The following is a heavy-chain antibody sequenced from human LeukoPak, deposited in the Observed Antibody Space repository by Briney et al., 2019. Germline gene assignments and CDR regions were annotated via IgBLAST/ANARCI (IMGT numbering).Heavy chain of an antibody. D-gene: IGHD3-9*01. CDR2: ISSSSNTI. CDR1: GFTFSSYS. CDR3: GNLLLGAFDI. J-gene: IGHJ3*02. Sequence: GGSLRLSCAASGFTFSSYSMNWVRQAPGKGLEWVSYISSSSNTIQYADSVRGRFTISRDNAKDSLYLQMNSLRAEDTAVYYCGNLLLGAFDIWGQGTMVTVFS. V-gene: IGHV3-48*01.